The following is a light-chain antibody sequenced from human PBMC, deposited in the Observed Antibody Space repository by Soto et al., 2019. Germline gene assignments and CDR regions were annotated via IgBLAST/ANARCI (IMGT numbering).Light chain of an antibody. CDR1: QSVSSSY. J-gene: IGKJ1*01. CDR2: DAS. V-gene: IGKV3-20*01. Sequence: ETVLTQSPGTLSLSPGERATLSCRASQSVSSSYLAWYQQKPGQAPRLLIYDASSRVTGIPDRFSGSGSGTDFTLTISSLELEDCAVYYCQQYVRSPPSWTFGQGTKVEIQ. CDR3: QQYVRSPPSWT.